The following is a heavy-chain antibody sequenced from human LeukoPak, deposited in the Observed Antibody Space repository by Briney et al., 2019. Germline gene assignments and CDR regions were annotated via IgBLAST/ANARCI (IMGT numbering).Heavy chain of an antibody. V-gene: IGHV4-59*01. CDR2: IYYSGST. J-gene: IGHJ4*02. CDR1: GGSISSYY. Sequence: PSETLSLTCTVSGGSISSYYWSWIRQPPGKGLEWIGYIYYSGSTNYNPSLKSRVTISVDTSKNQFSLKLSSVTAADTAVYYCARQWSSSWTSLDYWGQGALVTVSS. CDR3: ARQWSSSWTSLDY. D-gene: IGHD6-13*01.